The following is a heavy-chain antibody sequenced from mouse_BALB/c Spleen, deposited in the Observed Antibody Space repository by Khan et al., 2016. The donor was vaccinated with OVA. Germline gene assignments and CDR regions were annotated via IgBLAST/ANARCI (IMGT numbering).Heavy chain of an antibody. Sequence: QVQLKQSGAELAKPGASVKMSCKASGYTFTSYWMHWAKQRPGQGLEWIGYINPSTDYTEYNQKFKDKATLTADKSSSTAYMQLTSLTSEDSAVYYCTNHGSSSAWFTYWGQGTLVTVSA. CDR3: TNHGSSSAWFTY. CDR2: INPSTDYT. J-gene: IGHJ3*01. V-gene: IGHV1-7*01. CDR1: GYTFTSYW. D-gene: IGHD1-1*01.